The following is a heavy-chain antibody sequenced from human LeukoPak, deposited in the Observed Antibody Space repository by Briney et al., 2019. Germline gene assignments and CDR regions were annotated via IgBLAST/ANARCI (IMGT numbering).Heavy chain of an antibody. V-gene: IGHV4-39*01. J-gene: IGHJ4*02. CDR3: ARSLYYYDSSGYFTTVYFDY. Sequence: SETLSLTCTVSGGSISSSSYYWGWIRQPPGKGLEWIGSIYYSGSTYYNPSLKSRVTISVDTSKNQFSLKLSSVTAADTAVYYCARSLYYYDSSGYFTTVYFDYWGQGTLVTVSS. CDR1: GGSISSSSYY. D-gene: IGHD3-22*01. CDR2: IYYSGST.